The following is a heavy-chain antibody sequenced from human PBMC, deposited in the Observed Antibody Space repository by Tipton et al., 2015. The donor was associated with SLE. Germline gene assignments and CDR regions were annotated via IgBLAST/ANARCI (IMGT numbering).Heavy chain of an antibody. D-gene: IGHD2-2*01. CDR2: ISAYNGNT. CDR3: ASQGYCSSTSGPIGYSQH. CDR1: GYTFTSYG. J-gene: IGHJ1*01. Sequence: QLVQSGAEVKKPGASVKVSCKASGYTFTSYGISWVRQAPGQGLEWMGWISAYNGNTNYAQKLQGRVTMTTDTSTSTAYMELRSLRSDDTAVYYCASQGYCSSTSGPIGYSQHWGPGTLVTVSS. V-gene: IGHV1-18*01.